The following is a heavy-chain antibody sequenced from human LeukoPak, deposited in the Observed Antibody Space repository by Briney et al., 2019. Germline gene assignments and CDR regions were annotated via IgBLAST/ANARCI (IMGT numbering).Heavy chain of an antibody. J-gene: IGHJ4*02. CDR2: VRYDGSDK. CDR3: AKTGGRDGYGFDS. V-gene: IGHV3-33*06. D-gene: IGHD5-24*01. CDR1: GFTFSCHG. Sequence: GTSLRLSCAASGFTFSCHGMHWVRQAPGKGLEWVAVVRYDGSDKYYADSVKGRFTISRDNSKNTLYLQMNSLRAEDTALYYCAKTGGRDGYGFDSWGQGTLVTASP.